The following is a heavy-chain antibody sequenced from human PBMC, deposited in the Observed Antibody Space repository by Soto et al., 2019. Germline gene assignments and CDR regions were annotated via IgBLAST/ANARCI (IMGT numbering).Heavy chain of an antibody. D-gene: IGHD3-22*01. J-gene: IGHJ4*02. CDR1: GFTFSSYA. V-gene: IGHV3-64D*08. CDR2: ISSNGGST. Sequence: GGSLRLSCTASGFTFSSYAMHWVRQAPGKGLEYVSAISSNGGSTYYADSVKGRFTISRDNSKNTLYLEMSSLRAEDTAVYYCVNAYYYDSSGYYDGDYWGQGTLVTVSS. CDR3: VNAYYYDSSGYYDGDY.